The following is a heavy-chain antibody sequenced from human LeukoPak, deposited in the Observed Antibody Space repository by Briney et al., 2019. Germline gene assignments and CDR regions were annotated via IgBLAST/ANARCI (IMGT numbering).Heavy chain of an antibody. D-gene: IGHD6-13*01. J-gene: IGHJ6*02. CDR3: ARTYSSSWIPIPSYYGMDV. Sequence: ETLSLTCTVSGGSISSYYWSWIRQPPGKGLEWIGYIYYSGSTNYNPSLKSRVTISVDTSKNQFSLKLSSVTATDTAVYYCARTYSSSWIPIPSYYGMDVWGQGTAVTVSS. V-gene: IGHV4-59*08. CDR2: IYYSGST. CDR1: GGSISSYY.